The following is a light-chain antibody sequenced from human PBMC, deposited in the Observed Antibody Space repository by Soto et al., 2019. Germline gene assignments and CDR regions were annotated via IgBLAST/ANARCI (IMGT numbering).Light chain of an antibody. CDR2: DVS. Sequence: QSALTQPASVSGSPGQSITISCIGTSSDVGAYNFVSWYRQNPDKAPKLMIYDVSNRPSGVSNRFSGSKFGNTASLTISGLQAEDEADYYCTSYTTSSTWVFGGGTKVTVL. J-gene: IGLJ3*02. V-gene: IGLV2-14*01. CDR1: SSDVGAYNF. CDR3: TSYTTSSTWV.